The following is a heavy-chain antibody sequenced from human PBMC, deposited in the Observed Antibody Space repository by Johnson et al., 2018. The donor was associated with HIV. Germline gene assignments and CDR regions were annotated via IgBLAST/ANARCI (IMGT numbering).Heavy chain of an antibody. V-gene: IGHV3-30*02. CDR1: GFTFSSYG. CDR3: AKGLVYADPDDAFDI. Sequence: QMLLVESGGGVVQPGGSLRLSCAASGFTFSSYGMHWVRQAPGQGLEWVAFIRYDGSNKYYADSVKGRFTISRDNSKNTLYLQMNSLRAEDTAVYYCAKGLVYADPDDAFDIWGQGTMVTVSS. CDR2: IRYDGSNK. J-gene: IGHJ3*02. D-gene: IGHD2-8*01.